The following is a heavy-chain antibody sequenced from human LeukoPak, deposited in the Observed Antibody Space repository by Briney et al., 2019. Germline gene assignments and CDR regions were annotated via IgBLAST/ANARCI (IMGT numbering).Heavy chain of an antibody. CDR3: AARDGGDYPYFDY. J-gene: IGHJ4*02. V-gene: IGHV3-66*01. Sequence: PGGSLRLSCAASGFTFDRKHMTWVRQAPGKGLQWISFIYTGGNTYYSDSVKGRFTVSRDTSKNTLYLQMDSLRDEDTGVYHCAARDGGDYPYFDYWGPGTLVTVSS. CDR1: GFTFDRKH. CDR2: IYTGGNT. D-gene: IGHD4-17*01.